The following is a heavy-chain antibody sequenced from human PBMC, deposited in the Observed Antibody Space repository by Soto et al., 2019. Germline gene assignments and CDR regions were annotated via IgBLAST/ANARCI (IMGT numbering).Heavy chain of an antibody. D-gene: IGHD6-6*01. J-gene: IGHJ5*02. CDR2: ISGSGGST. V-gene: IGHV3-23*01. Sequence: PGGSLRLSCAASGFTFSSHAMSWVRQAPGKGLEWVSAISGSGGSTYYADSVKGRFTISRNNSKNTLDLQMNSLRDEDTAVYYCAKGSLSARASWFGHGGQGSLVRVSS. CDR1: GFTFSSHA. CDR3: AKGSLSARASWFGH.